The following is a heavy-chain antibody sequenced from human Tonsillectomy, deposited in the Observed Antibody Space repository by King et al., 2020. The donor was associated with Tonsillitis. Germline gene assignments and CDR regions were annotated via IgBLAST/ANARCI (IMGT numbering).Heavy chain of an antibody. V-gene: IGHV4-4*08. CDR1: GGSISSYY. CDR3: AREGGFCSGGRCYSLFDN. J-gene: IGHJ4*02. CDR2: IDYSGST. Sequence: VQLQESGPGLVKPSETLSLTCTVSGGSISSYYWSWIRQPPGKGLEWIGYIDYSGSTNYNPSLKRRVTISVDTSKNQFSLTLNSVTAADTAVYYCAREGGFCSGGRCYSLFDNGGQGTLVTVSS. D-gene: IGHD2-15*01.